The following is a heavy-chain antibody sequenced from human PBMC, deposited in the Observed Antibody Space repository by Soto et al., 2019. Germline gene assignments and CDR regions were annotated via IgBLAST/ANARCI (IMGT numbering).Heavy chain of an antibody. CDR1: GYTFINYG. Sequence: QARLVQSGAEVRKPGASVKVYCKTSGYTFINYGVSWVRQAPGQGLVWMGWISTYNGQTNVAQNFQGRVNLTSDGSAGPVYMVIVGVSAMYTAMYYCGREFVWCATFVLGVVAQEFDIWGQGTPVTVSS. V-gene: IGHV1-18*01. D-gene: IGHD3-16*01. J-gene: IGHJ3*01. CDR3: GREFVWCATFVLGVVAQEFDI. CDR2: ISTYNGQT.